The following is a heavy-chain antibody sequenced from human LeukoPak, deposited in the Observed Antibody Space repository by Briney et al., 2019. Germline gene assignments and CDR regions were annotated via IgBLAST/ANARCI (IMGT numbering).Heavy chain of an antibody. CDR1: GFTVSSNY. J-gene: IGHJ6*02. D-gene: IGHD3-10*01. V-gene: IGHV3-53*04. CDR2: IYSGGST. Sequence: PGGSLRLSCAASGFTVSSNYMSWVRQAPGKGLEWVSVIYSGGSTYYAGSVKGRFTISRHNSKNTLYLQMSSLRAEDTAVYYCARGIGSGRTLGFMDVWGQGTTVTVSS. CDR3: ARGIGSGRTLGFMDV.